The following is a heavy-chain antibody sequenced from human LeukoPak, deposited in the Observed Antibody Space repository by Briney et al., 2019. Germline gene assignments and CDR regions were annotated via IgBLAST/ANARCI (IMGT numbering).Heavy chain of an antibody. V-gene: IGHV1-2*02. CDR2: INPNSGGT. J-gene: IGHJ4*02. D-gene: IGHD1-1*01. Sequence: ASVKVSCKASGYTFSSYDIIWVRQAPGQGLEWMGWINPNSGGTNYAQKFQGRVTMTRDTSISTAYMELSRLRSDDTAVYYCARVGYNWNDLDYWGQGTLVTVSS. CDR3: ARVGYNWNDLDY. CDR1: GYTFSSYD.